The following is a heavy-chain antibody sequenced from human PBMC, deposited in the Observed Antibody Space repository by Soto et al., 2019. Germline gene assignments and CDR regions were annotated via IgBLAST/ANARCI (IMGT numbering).Heavy chain of an antibody. CDR2: ISGSGGST. CDR1: GFTFSSYA. V-gene: IGHV3-23*01. J-gene: IGHJ6*02. D-gene: IGHD2-21*02. CDR3: AKSMHIVVVTASVGMDV. Sequence: PGGSLRLSCAASGFTFSSYAMSWVRQAPGKGLEWVSAISGSGGSTYYADSVKGRFTISRDNSKNTLYLQMNSLRAEDTAVYYCAKSMHIVVVTASVGMDVWGQGTTVTVSS.